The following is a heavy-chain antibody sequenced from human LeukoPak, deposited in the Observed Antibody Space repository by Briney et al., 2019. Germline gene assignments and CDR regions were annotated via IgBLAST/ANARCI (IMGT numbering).Heavy chain of an antibody. D-gene: IGHD3-22*01. CDR2: FDPEDGET. CDR3: ATGGYDSSGLYFDY. Sequence: ASVKVSCKVSGYTLTELSMHWVRQAPGKGLEWMRGFDPEDGETIYAQKFQGRVTMTEDTSTDTAYMELSSLRSEDTAVYYCATGGYDSSGLYFDYWGQGTLVTVSS. CDR1: GYTLTELS. V-gene: IGHV1-24*01. J-gene: IGHJ4*02.